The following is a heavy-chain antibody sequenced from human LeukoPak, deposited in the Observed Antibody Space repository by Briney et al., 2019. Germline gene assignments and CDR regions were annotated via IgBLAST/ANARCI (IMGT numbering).Heavy chain of an antibody. CDR3: ARDGTSWYSNWFDP. V-gene: IGHV3-33*01. Sequence: GGSLRLACAASGFTFSSYGMHGGRQAPGKGLEWVAVIWYDVSNKYYADSVKGRFTISRDNSKNTLYRQSNSLRAEDTAVYYCARDGTSWYSNWFDPWGQGTLVTVSS. J-gene: IGHJ5*02. D-gene: IGHD6-13*01. CDR2: IWYDVSNK. CDR1: GFTFSSYG.